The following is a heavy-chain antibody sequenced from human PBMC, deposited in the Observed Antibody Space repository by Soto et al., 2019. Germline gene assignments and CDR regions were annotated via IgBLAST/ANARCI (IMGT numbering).Heavy chain of an antibody. CDR1: GFTFSIYS. Sequence: LRLSFASSGFTFSIYSINCLLQCPGKGLEWVSSISSSSSYIYYADSVKGRFTIYRDNAKNSLYLQMNSLRAEETAVYYCARQIEEAGFGMEVWGKGNTVTVSS. D-gene: IGHD6-13*01. J-gene: IGHJ6*04. CDR3: ARQIEEAGFGMEV. V-gene: IGHV3-21*01. CDR2: ISSSSSYI.